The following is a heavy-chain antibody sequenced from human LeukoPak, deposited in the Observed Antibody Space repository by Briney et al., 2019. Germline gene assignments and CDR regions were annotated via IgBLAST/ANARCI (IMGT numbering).Heavy chain of an antibody. J-gene: IGHJ4*02. V-gene: IGHV3-74*03. CDR2: INERGTDS. D-gene: IGHD5-12*01. CDR1: GFTFSGHW. Sequence: GGSLRLSCTASGFTFSGHWIHWVRQPPGMGLVWVSRINERGTDSMYAESVKGRFTISRDNAKNTVYLQMNSLRAEDTAVYYCARRVYGIKGSGYDLGVFDYWGQGTLVTVSS. CDR3: ARRVYGIKGSGYDLGVFDY.